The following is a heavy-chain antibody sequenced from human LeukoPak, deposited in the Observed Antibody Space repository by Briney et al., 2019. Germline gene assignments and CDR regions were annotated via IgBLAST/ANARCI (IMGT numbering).Heavy chain of an antibody. J-gene: IGHJ4*02. CDR2: IGSRGTYI. CDR3: ARAYPRGLPLDY. V-gene: IGHV3-21*01. CDR1: GFLFSNYR. Sequence: PGGSLRLSCAASGFLFSNYRMNWVRQAPGKGLEWVSSIGSRGTYIYYADSVKGRFTISRDNANNSLYLQMNSLRYEDTAVYYCARAYPRGLPLDYWGQGTLVSVFS.